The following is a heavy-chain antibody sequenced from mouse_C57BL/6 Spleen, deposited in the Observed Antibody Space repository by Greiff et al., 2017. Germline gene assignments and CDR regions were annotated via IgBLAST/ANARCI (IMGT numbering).Heavy chain of an antibody. CDR3: ARGGYYVNYAWFAY. D-gene: IGHD2-1*01. V-gene: IGHV1-69*01. J-gene: IGHJ3*01. CDR1: GYTFTSYW. CDR2: IDPSDSYT. Sequence: QVQLQQPGAELVMPGASVKLSCKASGYTFTSYWMHWVKQRPGQGLEWIGEIDPSDSYTNYNQKFKGKSTLTVDKSSSTAYMQLSSLTSEDSAVYYCARGGYYVNYAWFAYWGQGTLVTVSA.